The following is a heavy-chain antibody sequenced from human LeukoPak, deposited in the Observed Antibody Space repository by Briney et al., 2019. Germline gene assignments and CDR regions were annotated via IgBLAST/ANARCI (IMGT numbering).Heavy chain of an antibody. CDR1: GYTFTSYG. CDR2: ISAYNGNT. D-gene: IGHD3-10*01. CDR3: AREVTSYGSGSYTLYYFDY. Sequence: GASVKVSCKASGYTFTSYGISWVRQAPGQGLEWMGWISAYNGNTNYAQKLQGRVTMTTDTSTSTAYTELRSLRSDDTAVYYCAREVTSYGSGSYTLYYFDYWGQGTLVTVSS. J-gene: IGHJ4*02. V-gene: IGHV1-18*01.